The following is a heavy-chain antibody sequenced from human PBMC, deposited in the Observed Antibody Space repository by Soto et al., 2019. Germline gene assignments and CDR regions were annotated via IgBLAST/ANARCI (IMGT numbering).Heavy chain of an antibody. CDR1: GFAFSDFG. J-gene: IGHJ4*02. Sequence: QVQVVESGGGVVQPGKSLRLSCAASGFAFSDFGMHWVRQAPAKGLEWVAVIWHDGKNKDYADYAKGRFTISRDNSRNILYFEMNRLRAEETAVYYCARDPGQDEAMDYWGQGTLVTVSS. V-gene: IGHV3-33*01. CDR2: IWHDGKNK. CDR3: ARDPGQDEAMDY.